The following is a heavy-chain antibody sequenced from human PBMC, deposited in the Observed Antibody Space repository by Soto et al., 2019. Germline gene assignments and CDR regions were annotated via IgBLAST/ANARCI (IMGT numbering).Heavy chain of an antibody. CDR2: IKRSGST. D-gene: IGHD6-19*01. Sequence: HVQLQQWGAGLLKPSETLSLTCAVYGGSVSGYYWSGIRQPPGKGLEWVGEIKRSGSTNYNPSRKSRVTISVDTSTNQLYLTLSSVTAADTAVYYCARGGAVAMRGYYYYYCGMDVWGQGTTVTVSS. V-gene: IGHV4-34*01. CDR3: ARGGAVAMRGYYYYYCGMDV. CDR1: GGSVSGYY. J-gene: IGHJ6*02.